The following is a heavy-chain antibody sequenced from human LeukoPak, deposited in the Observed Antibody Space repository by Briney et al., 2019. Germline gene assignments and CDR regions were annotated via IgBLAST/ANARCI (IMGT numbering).Heavy chain of an antibody. D-gene: IGHD2-2*01. CDR1: GYIFSSYW. Sequence: HGESLKISCKGSGYIFSSYWIAWVRQMPGKGLEWMGIIYPGGSDSRYSPPFQGQVTISADKSITTAYLQWSSLKASDTAMYYCARPGYCSGTSCYGVDYWGQGTLVTVPS. J-gene: IGHJ4*02. V-gene: IGHV5-51*01. CDR2: IYPGGSDS. CDR3: ARPGYCSGTSCYGVDY.